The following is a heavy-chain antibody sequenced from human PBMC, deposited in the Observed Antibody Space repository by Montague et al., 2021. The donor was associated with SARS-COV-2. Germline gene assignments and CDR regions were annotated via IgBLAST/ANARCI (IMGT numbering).Heavy chain of an antibody. CDR1: GGSISSYR. D-gene: IGHD3-10*01. CDR3: AWGASELPS. Sequence: SETLSLTCTVSGGSISSYRCSWIWQPQRPGLELIGNVSYSEGTNYNPTLTRRVTTSVDTTKNQISLKLNAVTAAATAEYYCAWGASELPSWGQGALVTVSS. J-gene: IGHJ5*02. CDR2: VSYSEGT. V-gene: IGHV4-59*13.